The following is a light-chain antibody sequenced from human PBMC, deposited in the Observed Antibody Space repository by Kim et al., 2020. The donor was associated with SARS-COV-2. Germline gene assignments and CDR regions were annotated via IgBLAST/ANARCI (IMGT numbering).Light chain of an antibody. V-gene: IGLV3-19*01. CDR2: GKN. Sequence: SSELTQDPTMSVALGQTVRITCQGDSLRIYYASWYQQKPGQAPILVIYGKNNRPSGIPDRFSGSSSGNTASLTISGAQAEDEADYYCNSRDNNANSWVFG. J-gene: IGLJ3*02. CDR3: NSRDNNANSWV. CDR1: SLRIYY.